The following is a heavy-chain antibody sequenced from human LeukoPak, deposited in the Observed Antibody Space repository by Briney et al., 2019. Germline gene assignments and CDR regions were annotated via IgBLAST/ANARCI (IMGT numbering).Heavy chain of an antibody. D-gene: IGHD3-10*01. V-gene: IGHV1-8*01. CDR3: ARAVRTYYYGSGSYYPVGY. Sequence: ASVKVSCKASGYTFTSYDINWVRQATGQGLEWMGWMNPNSGNTGYAQKFQGRVTMTRNTSISTAYMELSSLRSEDTAVYYCARAVRTYYYGSGSYYPVGYWGQGTLVTVSS. CDR1: GYTFTSYD. J-gene: IGHJ4*02. CDR2: MNPNSGNT.